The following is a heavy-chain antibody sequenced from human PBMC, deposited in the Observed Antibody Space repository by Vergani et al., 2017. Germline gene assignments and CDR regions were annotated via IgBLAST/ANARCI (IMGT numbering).Heavy chain of an antibody. CDR2: ISGNGGST. Sequence: EVQLLESGGGLVQPGGSLRLSCAASGFTFSNFAMNWVRQAPGKGLEWVSIISGNGGSTNYADSVKGRFTISRDNSKNTLYLQMNRLTAEDTAVYYCAKGSKLAAAGHIFDYGGQGTLVTVSS. CDR1: GFTFSNFA. D-gene: IGHD6-13*01. CDR3: AKGSKLAAAGHIFDY. J-gene: IGHJ4*02. V-gene: IGHV3-23*01.